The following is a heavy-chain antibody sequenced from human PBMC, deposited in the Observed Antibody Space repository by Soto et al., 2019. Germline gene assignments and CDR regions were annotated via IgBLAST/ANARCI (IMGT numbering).Heavy chain of an antibody. J-gene: IGHJ6*02. CDR1: GYSFTNYW. CDR3: AGRQRSCYYPGDGLDV. V-gene: IGHV5-51*01. CDR2: IYPGDSDT. D-gene: IGHD3-3*01. Sequence: GESLKISCQGSGYSFTNYWIAWVRQRPGKGLEWMGIIYPGDSDTTYSPSFQGQVTISADKSTTTAYLQWRSLKASDTAMYYWAGRQRSCYYPGDGLDVWGQGTTVTVSS.